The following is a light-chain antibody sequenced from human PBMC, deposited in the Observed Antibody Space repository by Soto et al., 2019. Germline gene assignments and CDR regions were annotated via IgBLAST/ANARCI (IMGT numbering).Light chain of an antibody. CDR2: EDS. CDR3: CSYAGSRTLFV. Sequence: QSVLTQPASVSGSPGQSITISCTGTSNEVGAYDLVSWYQHHPGKAPKCIIYEDSKRPSGVSNRFSGSKSGNTASLTISGLQAGDEGYYYCCSYAGSRTLFVFGTGTKVTVL. CDR1: SNEVGAYDL. V-gene: IGLV2-23*01. J-gene: IGLJ1*01.